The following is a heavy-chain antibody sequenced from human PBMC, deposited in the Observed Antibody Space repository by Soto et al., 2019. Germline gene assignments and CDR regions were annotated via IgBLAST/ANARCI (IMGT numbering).Heavy chain of an antibody. CDR3: TTDRGVEETQDIVVVVAATPYYYYMDV. Sequence: GGSLRLSCAASGFTFSNAWMSWVRQAPGKGLEWVGRIKSKTDGGTTDYAAPVKGRFTISRDDSKNTLYLQMNSLKTEDTAVYYCTTDRGVEETQDIVVVVAATPYYYYMDVWGKGTTVTVSS. D-gene: IGHD2-15*01. CDR1: GFTFSNAW. J-gene: IGHJ6*03. V-gene: IGHV3-15*01. CDR2: IKSKTDGGTT.